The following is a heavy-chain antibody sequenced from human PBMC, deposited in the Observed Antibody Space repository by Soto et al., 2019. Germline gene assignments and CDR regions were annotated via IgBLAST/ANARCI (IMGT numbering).Heavy chain of an antibody. D-gene: IGHD3-10*01. CDR1: GASIMNSSYC. J-gene: IGHJ4*02. Sequence: SETLSLTCSVSGASIMNSSYCWGRIRQPPGKGLKWIGTTHYTGNTYYNPSLKSRVTISVDASKNQFSLKLSSVTAADTAVYYCARQITMVRGQIDYWGQGTLVTVSS. V-gene: IGHV4-39*01. CDR3: ARQITMVRGQIDY. CDR2: THYTGNT.